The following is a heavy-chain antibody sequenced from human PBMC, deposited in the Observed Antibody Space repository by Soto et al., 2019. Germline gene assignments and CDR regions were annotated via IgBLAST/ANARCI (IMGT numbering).Heavy chain of an antibody. J-gene: IGHJ6*02. CDR1: GFSFSTST. V-gene: IGHV3-30-3*02. D-gene: IGHD2-15*01. CDR3: AKSAKPYCSGGSCYSGDYYHYYGMDV. Sequence: GGSLRLSCAASGFSFSTSTMHWVRLTAGKGLEWVALVSDYGSNADYADSVKGRFTISRDNSKNTLYLQMNSLRAEDTAVYYCAKSAKPYCSGGSCYSGDYYHYYGMDVWGQGTTVTVSS. CDR2: VSDYGSNA.